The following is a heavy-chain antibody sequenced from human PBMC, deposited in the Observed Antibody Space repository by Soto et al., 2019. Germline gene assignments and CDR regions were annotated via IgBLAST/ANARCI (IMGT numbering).Heavy chain of an antibody. D-gene: IGHD6-19*01. CDR1: GFTFSSYW. J-gene: IGHJ4*02. CDR2: INSDGSST. CDR3: ARDFRQQWLGGFDY. Sequence: EVQLVESGGGLVQPGGSLRLSCAASGFTFSSYWMHWVRHSPGKGLVWVSRINSDGSSTTYADSVKGRFTISRDNAKNTLYLQMNSLRAEDTAVYYCARDFRQQWLGGFDYWGQGTLVTVSS. V-gene: IGHV3-74*01.